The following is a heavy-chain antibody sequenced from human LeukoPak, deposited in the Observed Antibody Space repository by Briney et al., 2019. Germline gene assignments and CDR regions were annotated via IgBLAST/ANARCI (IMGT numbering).Heavy chain of an antibody. CDR2: ASGSGGST. Sequence: GGSLRLSCAASGFTFSSYAMSWVRQAPGKGLEWVSAASGSGGSTYYADSVKGRFTISRDNAENLLYLQMNSLRAEDTAVYYCTRDQEGSDYWGQGTLVTVSS. CDR1: GFTFSSYA. CDR3: TRDQEGSDY. V-gene: IGHV3-23*01. J-gene: IGHJ4*02.